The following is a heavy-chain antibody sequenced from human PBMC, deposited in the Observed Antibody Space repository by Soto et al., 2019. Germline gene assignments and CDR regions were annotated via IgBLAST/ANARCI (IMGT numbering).Heavy chain of an antibody. CDR2: VHDSWGS. V-gene: IGHV4-59*08. CDR1: GGSISSYY. Sequence: SETLSLTCTVSGGSISSYYWSWIRQPPGKGLEWIGYVHDSWGSHYNPSLKSRVAISLDTSKSQFSLKLTSVTATDTAVYYCARGFYYESGVSKKFFAYWGRGPLVPVSA. J-gene: IGHJ4*02. CDR3: ARGFYYESGVSKKFFAY. D-gene: IGHD3-22*01.